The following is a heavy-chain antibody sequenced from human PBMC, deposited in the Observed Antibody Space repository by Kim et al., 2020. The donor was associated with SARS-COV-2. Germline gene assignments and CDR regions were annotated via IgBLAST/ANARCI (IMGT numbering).Heavy chain of an antibody. Sequence: GGSLRLSCAASGFTFSSYAMSWVRQAPGKGLEWVSAISGSGGSTYYADSVKGRFTISRDNSKNTLYLQMNSLRAEDTAVYYCAKEVSDFFWSSLGILKMAWFDPWGQGTLVTVSS. CDR1: GFTFSSYA. J-gene: IGHJ5*02. CDR3: AKEVSDFFWSSLGILKMAWFDP. CDR2: ISGSGGST. V-gene: IGHV3-23*01. D-gene: IGHD3-3*01.